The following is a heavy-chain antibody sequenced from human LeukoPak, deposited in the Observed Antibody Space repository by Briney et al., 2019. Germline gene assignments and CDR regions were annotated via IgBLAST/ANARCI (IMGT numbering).Heavy chain of an antibody. V-gene: IGHV3-48*02. D-gene: IGHD3/OR15-3a*01. J-gene: IGHJ4*02. CDR2: IRSPGSPI. CDR1: GFTFSSDP. Sequence: TGGSLRLSCAASGFTFSSDPMNWVRQAPGKGLEWVAHIRSPGSPIFYADSVRGRFTISRDNAKNSLFLQMNSLRDEDTAVYYCVRDSDWAFDYWGQGTLVTVSS. CDR3: VRDSDWAFDY.